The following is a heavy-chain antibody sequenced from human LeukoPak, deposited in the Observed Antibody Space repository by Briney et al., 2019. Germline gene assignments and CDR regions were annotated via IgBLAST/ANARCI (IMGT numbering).Heavy chain of an antibody. D-gene: IGHD4-17*01. CDR2: INHSGST. CDR3: ARDGAYGDYSGPFDI. CDR1: GGSFSGYY. Sequence: SETLSLTCAVYGGSFSGYYWSWIRQPPGKGLEWIGEINHSGSTNYNPSLKSRVTISVDTSKNQFSLKLSSVTAADTAVYYCARDGAYGDYSGPFDIWGQGTMVTVS. J-gene: IGHJ3*02. V-gene: IGHV4-34*01.